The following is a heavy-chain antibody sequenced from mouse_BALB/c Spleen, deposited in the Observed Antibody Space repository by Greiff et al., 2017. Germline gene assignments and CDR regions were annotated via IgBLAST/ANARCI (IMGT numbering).Heavy chain of an antibody. CDR2: ISDGGSYT. J-gene: IGHJ3*01. CDR3: ARDPYDYGWFAY. V-gene: IGHV5-4*02. D-gene: IGHD2-4*01. Sequence: DVKLVESGGGLVKPGGSLKLSCAASGFTFSDYYMYWVRQTPEKRLEWVATISDGGSYTYYPDSVKGRFTISRDNAKNNLYLQMSSLKSEDTAMYYCARDPYDYGWFAYWGQGTLVTVSA. CDR1: GFTFSDYY.